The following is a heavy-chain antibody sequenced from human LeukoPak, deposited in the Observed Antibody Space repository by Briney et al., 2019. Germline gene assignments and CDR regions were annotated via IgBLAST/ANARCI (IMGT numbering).Heavy chain of an antibody. V-gene: IGHV4-59*01. D-gene: IGHD6-13*01. J-gene: IGHJ6*04. CDR3: ARFSSSWYGVDV. CDR1: GGSINSYF. Sequence: PSETLPLTCTVSGGSINSYFWTWIRQPPGKGLEWIGYIYYSGSTNYNPSLKSRVTISVDTSKNHFSLKLSSVTAADTAVYYCARFSSSWYGVDVWGKGITVTVSS. CDR2: IYYSGST.